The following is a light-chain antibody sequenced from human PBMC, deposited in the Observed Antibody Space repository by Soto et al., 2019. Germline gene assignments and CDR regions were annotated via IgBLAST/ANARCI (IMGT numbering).Light chain of an antibody. CDR2: GAS. J-gene: IGKJ5*01. Sequence: EIVMTQGPATLSVSPGERATLSCRASQSVSSYLAWYQQKPGQAPRPLIYGASTRATGIPARFTGSGSGTEFTLTISSLQSEDFGVYYCQQYNAWPPITFGQGTRLEIK. CDR1: QSVSSY. V-gene: IGKV3-15*01. CDR3: QQYNAWPPIT.